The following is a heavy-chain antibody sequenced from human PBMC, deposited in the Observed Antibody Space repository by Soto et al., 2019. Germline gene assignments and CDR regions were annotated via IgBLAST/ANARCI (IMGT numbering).Heavy chain of an antibody. V-gene: IGHV4-59*01. CDR3: ARGSFWSGYYDYYMDV. Sequence: SXTLSLTCTVSGGSISSYYWSCIRQPPGKGLEWIGYIYYSGSTNYNPSLKSRVTISVDTSKNQFSLKLSSVTAADTAVYYCARGSFWSGYYDYYMDVWGKGTTVTVSS. J-gene: IGHJ6*03. D-gene: IGHD3-3*01. CDR1: GGSISSYY. CDR2: IYYSGST.